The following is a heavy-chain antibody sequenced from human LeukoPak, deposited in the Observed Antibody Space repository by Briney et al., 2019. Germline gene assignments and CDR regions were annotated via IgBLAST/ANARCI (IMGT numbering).Heavy chain of an antibody. CDR3: ARRAGEYSHPYDY. CDR1: GFTVSSNS. V-gene: IGHV3-53*01. CDR2: IYSGGNT. J-gene: IGHJ4*02. D-gene: IGHD2-15*01. Sequence: PGGSLRLSCTVSGFTVSSNSWSWVRQAPGKGLEWVSFIYSGGNTHSSDSVKGRFTISRDNSKNTLYIQMNSLRAEDTAIYYCARRAGEYSHPYDYWGQGTLVTVSS.